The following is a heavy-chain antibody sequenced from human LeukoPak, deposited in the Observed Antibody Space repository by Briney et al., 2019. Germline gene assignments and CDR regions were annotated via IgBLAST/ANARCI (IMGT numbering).Heavy chain of an antibody. CDR2: INPNSGGT. D-gene: IGHD4-17*01. V-gene: IGHV1-2*02. Sequence: ASVKVSCMASGYTFTVYYMHWVRQAPGQGLGWMGWINPNSGGTNYAQKSQGRVTMTRDTSIRTAYMELSRLRSDATAVYYCARGRGGTVTTNLNWFDPWGQGTLVTVSS. CDR3: ARGRGGTVTTNLNWFDP. J-gene: IGHJ5*02. CDR1: GYTFTVYY.